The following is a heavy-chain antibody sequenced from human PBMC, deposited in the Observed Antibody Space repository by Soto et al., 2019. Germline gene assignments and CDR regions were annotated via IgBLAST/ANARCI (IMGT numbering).Heavy chain of an antibody. Sequence: GGSLRLSCAASGFTFSSYAMHWVRQAPGKGLEWVAVISYDGSNKYYADSVKGRFTISRDNSKNTLYLQMNSLRAEDTAVYYCARDLHASTVIGYGDYWGQGTLVTVS. CDR3: ARDLHASTVIGYGDY. J-gene: IGHJ4*02. V-gene: IGHV3-30-3*01. CDR2: ISYDGSNK. D-gene: IGHD5-12*01. CDR1: GFTFSSYA.